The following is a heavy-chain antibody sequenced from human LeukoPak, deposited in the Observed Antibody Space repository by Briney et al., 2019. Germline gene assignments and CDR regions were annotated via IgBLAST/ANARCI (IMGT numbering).Heavy chain of an antibody. D-gene: IGHD3-10*01. Sequence: GDSLRLSCAASGFTFSSYTMDWVRQAPGNWLEWVSSISSSSGYIYYAESVKGRFTISRDNAENSLHLQMNSLRAEDTALYYCARESLYSGSASSDLDYWGQGTLVTVSS. CDR2: ISSSSGYI. J-gene: IGHJ4*02. CDR3: ARESLYSGSASSDLDY. V-gene: IGHV3-21*01. CDR1: GFTFSSYT.